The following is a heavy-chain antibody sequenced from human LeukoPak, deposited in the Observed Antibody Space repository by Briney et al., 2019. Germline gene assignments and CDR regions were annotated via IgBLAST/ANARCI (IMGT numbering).Heavy chain of an antibody. CDR1: GFTFSWYT. J-gene: IGHJ4*02. CDR2: ITSSSSYI. V-gene: IGHV3-21*01. D-gene: IGHD3-22*01. Sequence: GGSLRLSCAASGFTFSWYTMNWVRQAPGKGLEWVASITSSSSYIYYADSAKGRFAISRDNARNSLYLQMNSLRAEDTALYYCARRGDTSGYYSDYWGQGILVTVSS. CDR3: ARRGDTSGYYSDY.